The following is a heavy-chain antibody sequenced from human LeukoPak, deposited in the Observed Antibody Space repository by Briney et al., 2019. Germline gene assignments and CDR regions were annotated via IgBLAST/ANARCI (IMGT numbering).Heavy chain of an antibody. CDR1: GGSISSSSYF. Sequence: SETLSLTCTVSGGSISSSSYFWGWIRQPPGKGLEWIGSIYYSGSTYYNPSLKSRVTVSVDTSKNQFSLKLSSVTAADTAVYYCARDSMITFGGTHYMDVWGKGTTVTVSS. D-gene: IGHD3-16*01. V-gene: IGHV4-39*07. J-gene: IGHJ6*03. CDR2: IYYSGST. CDR3: ARDSMITFGGTHYMDV.